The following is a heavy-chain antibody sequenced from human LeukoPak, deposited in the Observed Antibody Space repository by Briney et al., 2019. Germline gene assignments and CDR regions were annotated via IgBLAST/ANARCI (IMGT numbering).Heavy chain of an antibody. D-gene: IGHD3-10*01. J-gene: IGHJ4*02. CDR3: ARGLIWFGEYYFDY. CDR1: GYTFTSYD. V-gene: IGHV1-8*01. Sequence: ASVKVSCKASGYTFTSYDINWVRQATGQGLEWMGWMNPNSGNTGYAQKFQGRVTMTRNTSIGTAYMELSSLRSEDTAVYYCARGLIWFGEYYFDYWGQGTLVTVSS. CDR2: MNPNSGNT.